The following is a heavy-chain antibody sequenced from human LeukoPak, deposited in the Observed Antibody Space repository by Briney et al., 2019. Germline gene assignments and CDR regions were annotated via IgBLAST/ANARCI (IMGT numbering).Heavy chain of an antibody. CDR1: GGSISRGDYY. J-gene: IGHJ4*02. Sequence: SETLSLTCTVSGGSISRGDYYWSWIRQPPGKGLEWIGYIYYSGSTYYNPSLKSRVTISVDTSKNQFPLKLSSVTAADTAVYYCASCIKLSRSFDSWGQETLITVSS. CDR2: IYYSGST. V-gene: IGHV4-30-4*01. D-gene: IGHD1-7*01. CDR3: ASCIKLSRSFDS.